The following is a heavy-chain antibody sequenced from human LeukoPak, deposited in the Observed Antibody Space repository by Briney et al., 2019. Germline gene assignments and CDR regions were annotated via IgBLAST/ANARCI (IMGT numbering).Heavy chain of an antibody. CDR3: ARRKGGYCSSTSCYRLLGVLGYFDY. J-gene: IGHJ4*02. D-gene: IGHD2-2*01. V-gene: IGHV4-34*01. CDR1: GGSFSGYY. CDR2: INHSGST. Sequence: SETLSLTCAVYGGSFSGYYWSWIRQPPGKGLEWIGEINHSGSTNYNPSLKSRVTISVDTSKNQFSLKLSSVTAADTAVYYCARRKGGYCSSTSCYRLLGVLGYFDYWGQGTLVTVPS.